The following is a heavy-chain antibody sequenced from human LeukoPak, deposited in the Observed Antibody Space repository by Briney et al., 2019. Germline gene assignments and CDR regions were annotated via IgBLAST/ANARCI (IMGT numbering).Heavy chain of an antibody. CDR3: ARPRYGSGSLDS. J-gene: IGHJ4*02. D-gene: IGHD3-10*01. Sequence: PSETLSLTCAVYGGSFSGHYWTWIRQPPGKGLEWIGEVNHSGSTTYNPSLNNRVTISVDTSKNQFSLKLTSVTAAGTAVYYCARPRYGSGSLDSWGQGTLVTVSS. CDR1: GGSFSGHY. V-gene: IGHV4-34*01. CDR2: VNHSGST.